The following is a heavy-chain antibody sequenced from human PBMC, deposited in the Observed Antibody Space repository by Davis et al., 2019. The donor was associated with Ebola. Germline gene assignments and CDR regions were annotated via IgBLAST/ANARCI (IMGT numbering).Heavy chain of an antibody. V-gene: IGHV1-2*04. CDR1: GYTFTGYY. D-gene: IGHD3-3*01. Sequence: ASVKVSCKASGYTFTGYYMHWVRQAPGHFLACFLLINPNSCGTNYAQKFQGWVTMTRDTSISTAYMELSRLRSDETAVYYCARDLLEWGLHNWGQGTLVTVSS. CDR2: INPNSCGT. CDR3: ARDLLEWGLHN. J-gene: IGHJ4*02.